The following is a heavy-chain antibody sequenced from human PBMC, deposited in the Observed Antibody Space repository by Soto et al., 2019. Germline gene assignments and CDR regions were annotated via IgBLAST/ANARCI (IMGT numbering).Heavy chain of an antibody. V-gene: IGHV3-23*01. J-gene: IGHJ4*02. Sequence: PGGSLRLSCAASGFTFSSYAMSWVRQAPGKGLEWVSAISCSGGSAYYADSVKGRFTISRDNSKNTLYLQMNSLRAEDPAVYYCATKQRPAAMLFARPTTQKHSILFVPCDYWGQGTLVTVSS. CDR3: ATKQRPAAMLFARPTTQKHSILFVPCDY. CDR1: GFTFSSYA. D-gene: IGHD2-2*01. CDR2: ISCSGGSA.